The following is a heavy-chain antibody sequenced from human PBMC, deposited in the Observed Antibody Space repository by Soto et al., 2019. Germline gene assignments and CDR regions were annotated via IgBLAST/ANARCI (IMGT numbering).Heavy chain of an antibody. J-gene: IGHJ3*02. V-gene: IGHV2-5*01. CDR3: AHRHELGSFDI. Sequence: SGPTLVNPTQTLTLTCTFSGFSLSTRAVGVGWIRQPPGKALEWLALIYWNDDKRCSPSLKNRLTITKDTSKSHVVLTMTNMDPVDTATYYCAHRHELGSFDIWGQGTKVTVSS. CDR1: GFSLSTRAVG. CDR2: IYWNDDK. D-gene: IGHD1-26*01.